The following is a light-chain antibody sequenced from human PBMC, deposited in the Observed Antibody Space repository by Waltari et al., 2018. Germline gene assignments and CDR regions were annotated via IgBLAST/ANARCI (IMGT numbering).Light chain of an antibody. V-gene: IGLV10-54*01. CDR2: KKN. CDR3: SAWDSGLRAWV. Sequence: QAGMTQPPPVAKGLRQSATLTYTGNSTNVGKHAAVWLQQRQGHPPKLLSYKKNIRPSAISERLPASRSGNIASLAITGLQPEDEGDYYCSAWDSGLRAWVFGGGTKLTVL. J-gene: IGLJ3*02. CDR1: STNVGKHA.